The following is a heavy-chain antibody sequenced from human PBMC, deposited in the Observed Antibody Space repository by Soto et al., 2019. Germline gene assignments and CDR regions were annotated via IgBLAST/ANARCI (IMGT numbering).Heavy chain of an antibody. V-gene: IGHV3-74*01. CDR2: INSDGSST. Sequence: EVQLVESGGGLVQPGGSLRLSCAASGFTFSSYWMHWVRQAPGKGLVWVSHINSDGSSTSYAESVKGRFTISRDNAKNTLYLQMNSLRAEDTAVYYCARGGWCRGTNCPFDYWGQGTVVTVSS. CDR3: ARGGWCRGTNCPFDY. D-gene: IGHD2-2*01. J-gene: IGHJ4*02. CDR1: GFTFSSYW.